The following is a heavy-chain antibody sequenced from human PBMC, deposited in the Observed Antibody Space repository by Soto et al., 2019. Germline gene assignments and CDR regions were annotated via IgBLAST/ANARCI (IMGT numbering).Heavy chain of an antibody. D-gene: IGHD1-20*01. CDR1: GGSINTNGYY. J-gene: IGHJ5*02. Sequence: SETLSLTCTVSGGSINTNGYYWAWIRQPPGKGLEWIGSIYYSGTTYYNSSLKSRVIISSDMSKNQFSLRLTSVTAADTAVYYCAIGQKGSTGIRLWYWPWGRGTLVTVSS. CDR2: IYYSGTT. CDR3: AIGQKGSTGIRLWYWP. V-gene: IGHV4-39*07.